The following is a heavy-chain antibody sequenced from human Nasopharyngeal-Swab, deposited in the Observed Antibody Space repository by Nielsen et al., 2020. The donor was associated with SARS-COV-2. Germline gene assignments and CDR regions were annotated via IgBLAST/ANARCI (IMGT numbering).Heavy chain of an antibody. J-gene: IGHJ3*02. CDR1: GGSISSYY. D-gene: IGHD3-16*02. Sequence: SETLSLTCTVSGGSISSYYWSWNRQPPGKGLEWIGEINHSGSTSYNPSLKSRVTISIDTSKNQFSLKLGSVTAADTAVYYCARGRLRRYYDYVWGSYRSDAFDIWGQGTMVTVSS. CDR3: ARGRLRRYYDYVWGSYRSDAFDI. V-gene: IGHV4-34*01. CDR2: INHSGST.